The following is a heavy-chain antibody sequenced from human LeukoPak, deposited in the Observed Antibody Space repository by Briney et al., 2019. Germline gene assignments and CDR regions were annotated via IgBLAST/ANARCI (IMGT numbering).Heavy chain of an antibody. CDR3: AKVVSRGDPTDY. Sequence: GGSLRLSCAASGFTVSSNYMSWVRQAPGKGLEWVSAISGSGGSTYYADSVKGRFTISRDNSKNTLYLQMNSLRAEDTAVYYCAKVVSRGDPTDYWGQGTLVTVSS. CDR2: ISGSGGST. V-gene: IGHV3-23*01. CDR1: GFTVSSNY. J-gene: IGHJ4*02. D-gene: IGHD4-17*01.